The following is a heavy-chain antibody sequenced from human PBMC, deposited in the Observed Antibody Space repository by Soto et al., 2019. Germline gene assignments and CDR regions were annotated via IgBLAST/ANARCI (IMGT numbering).Heavy chain of an antibody. J-gene: IGHJ4*02. Sequence: GGSLRLSCAASGFTFSSYAMHWVRQAPGKGLEYVSAISSNGGSTYYANSVKGRFTISSDNSKNPLYLQMGSLRAEDVAVYYCARGRAWFGEATSLSPIDYWGQGTLVTVSS. V-gene: IGHV3-64*01. D-gene: IGHD3-10*01. CDR1: GFTFSSYA. CDR3: ARGRAWFGEATSLSPIDY. CDR2: ISSNGGST.